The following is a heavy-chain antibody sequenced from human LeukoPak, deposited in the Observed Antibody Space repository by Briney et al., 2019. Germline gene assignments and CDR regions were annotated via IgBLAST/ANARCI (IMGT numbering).Heavy chain of an antibody. CDR3: ARFVGACSGGGCYSDS. CDR2: IYPGDSDT. Sequence: GKSLKISCKGSGYSFTSYWIGWVRQMPGKGLEWMGIIYPGDSDTRYSPSFQGQVTISADKSISTAYLQWNSLKASDTAMYYCARFVGACSGGGCYSDSWGQGTLVTVSS. CDR1: GYSFTSYW. V-gene: IGHV5-51*01. D-gene: IGHD2-15*01. J-gene: IGHJ4*02.